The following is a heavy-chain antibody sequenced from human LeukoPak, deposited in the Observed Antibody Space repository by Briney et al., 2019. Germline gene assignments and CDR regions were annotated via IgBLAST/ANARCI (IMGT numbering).Heavy chain of an antibody. CDR3: ARLSSWVFEI. CDR2: ISTSGGNT. J-gene: IGHJ3*02. Sequence: GGSLRLSCAASGLTFSTYAMSWVRQAPGKGLEWVSVISTSGGNTYYADSVKGRFTISRDNAKNLLYLQMNSLRVEDTAVYFCARLSSWVFEIWGQGTMATVSS. CDR1: GLTFSTYA. V-gene: IGHV3-21*01. D-gene: IGHD3-16*01.